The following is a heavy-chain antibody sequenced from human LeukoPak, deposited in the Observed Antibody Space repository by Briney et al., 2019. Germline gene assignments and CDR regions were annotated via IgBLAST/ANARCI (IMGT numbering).Heavy chain of an antibody. Sequence: GRSLRLSCALSGLTFSSFGMHGVRRAPGKGLKWLAGICYDGNNKYYADPVTVRFTISRDNSKTTLYLQMNSLRAGDTAVYYCARAFTSTGYYYVEYWGQGTLVTVSS. CDR1: GLTFSSFG. D-gene: IGHD3-22*01. CDR2: ICYDGNNK. J-gene: IGHJ4*02. V-gene: IGHV3-33*01. CDR3: ARAFTSTGYYYVEY.